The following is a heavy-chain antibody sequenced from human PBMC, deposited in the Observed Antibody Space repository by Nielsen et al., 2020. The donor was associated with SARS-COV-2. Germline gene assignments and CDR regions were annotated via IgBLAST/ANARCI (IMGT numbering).Heavy chain of an antibody. CDR3: ARGRRVGTTLFEY. V-gene: IGHV3-9*01. Sequence: SLKISCAASGFTFDDYAMLWVRQAPGKGLEWVSGISWNSGSIAYADSVEGRFTISRDNAKNSLHLQMNSLRAEDTAFYYCARGRRVGTTLFEYWGQGTLVTVSS. CDR1: GFTFDDYA. J-gene: IGHJ4*02. CDR2: ISWNSGSI. D-gene: IGHD1-14*01.